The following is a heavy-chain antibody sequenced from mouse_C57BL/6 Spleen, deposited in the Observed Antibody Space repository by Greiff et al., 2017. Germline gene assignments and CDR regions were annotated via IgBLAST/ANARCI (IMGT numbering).Heavy chain of an antibody. D-gene: IGHD2-2*01. Sequence: VKLMESGAELVKPGASVKISCKASGYAFSSYWMNWVKQRPGKGLEWIGQIYPGDGDTNYNGKFKGKATLTADKSSSTAYMQLSSLTSEDSAVYFCARSYVYDPSFDYWGQGTTLTVSS. CDR1: GYAFSSYW. CDR2: IYPGDGDT. CDR3: ARSYVYDPSFDY. J-gene: IGHJ2*01. V-gene: IGHV1-80*01.